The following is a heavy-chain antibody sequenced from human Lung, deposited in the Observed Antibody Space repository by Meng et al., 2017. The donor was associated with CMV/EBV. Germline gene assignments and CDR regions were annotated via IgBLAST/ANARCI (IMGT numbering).Heavy chain of an antibody. Sequence: GGSLRLSCGASGFTFSSYEMNWVRQAPGKGLEWLSYISSSGSIIYYTDSVKGRFTISRDNAKNSLYLQMNSLRAEDTAVYYCARGAYYGSGRLDYWGQGTLVTVSS. CDR3: ARGAYYGSGRLDY. D-gene: IGHD3-10*01. CDR2: ISSSGSII. V-gene: IGHV3-48*03. CDR1: GFTFSSYE. J-gene: IGHJ4*02.